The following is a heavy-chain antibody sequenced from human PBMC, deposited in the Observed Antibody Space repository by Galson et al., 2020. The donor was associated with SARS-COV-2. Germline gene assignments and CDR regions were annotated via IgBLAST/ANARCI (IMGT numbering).Heavy chain of an antibody. V-gene: IGHV6-1*01. D-gene: IGHD6-19*01. CDR3: ARDRPPAHRSYSSGWDYYYYYMDV. CDR1: GDSVSSNSAA. CDR2: TYYRSKWYN. J-gene: IGHJ6*03. Sequence: SQTLSLTCAISGDSVSSNSAAWNWIRQSPSRGLEWLGRTYYRSKWYNDYAVSVKSRITINPDTSKNQFSLQLNSVTPEDTAVYYCARDRPPAHRSYSSGWDYYYYYMDVWGKGTTVTIYS.